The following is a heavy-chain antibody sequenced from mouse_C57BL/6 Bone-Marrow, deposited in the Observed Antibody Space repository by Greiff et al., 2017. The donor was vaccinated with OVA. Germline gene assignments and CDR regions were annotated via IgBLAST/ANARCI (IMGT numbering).Heavy chain of an antibody. CDR2: ISYDGSN. Sequence: EVKLLESGPGLVKPSQSLSLTCSVTGYSITSGYYWNWIRQFPGNKLEWMGYISYDGSNNYNPSLKNRISITRDTSKNQFFLKLNSVTTEDTATYYCARARELPAWFAYWGQGTLVTVSA. CDR1: GYSITSGYY. J-gene: IGHJ3*01. V-gene: IGHV3-6*01. D-gene: IGHD2-1*01. CDR3: ARARELPAWFAY.